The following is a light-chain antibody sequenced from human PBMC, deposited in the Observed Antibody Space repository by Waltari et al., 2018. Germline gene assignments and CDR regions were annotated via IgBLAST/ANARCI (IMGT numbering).Light chain of an antibody. Sequence: AIQVTQSPSSLSASVGDRVMITCRASQGIRVDLAWYQQKSGKAPKLLIYGASTIQSGVPSRFSGNGSDTDFTLTISSLQAEDVALYYCQQYYDIPLTFGGGTKVEIK. CDR1: QGIRVD. CDR2: GAS. CDR3: QQYYDIPLT. J-gene: IGKJ4*01. V-gene: IGKV1-6*01.